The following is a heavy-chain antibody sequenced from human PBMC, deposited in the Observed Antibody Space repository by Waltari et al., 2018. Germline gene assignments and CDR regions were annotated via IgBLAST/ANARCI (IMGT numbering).Heavy chain of an antibody. CDR2: MYPAGSS. CDR1: RFPVSSTP. CDR3: TTARDEQTAMVYFDN. Sequence: DVKLVESGGALVAPGGFLRLSCVASRFPVSSTPRSWVGQAPGTVLERVSIMYPAGSSFNADSVGGRFTISRDISNNMLHHQMNRLRLEDSATYYCTTARDEQTAMVYFDNGGQGTLVSVSS. D-gene: IGHD5-18*01. V-gene: IGHV3-66*02. J-gene: IGHJ4*02.